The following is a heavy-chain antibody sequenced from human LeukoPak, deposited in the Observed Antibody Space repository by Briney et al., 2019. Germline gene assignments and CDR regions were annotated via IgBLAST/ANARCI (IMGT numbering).Heavy chain of an antibody. CDR1: GFTFDDYG. CDR2: ISHSSSTI. V-gene: IGHV3-48*01. D-gene: IGHD4-17*01. CDR3: ARDRLHYGEYEKTFDY. Sequence: GGSLRLSCAASGFTFDDYGMSWVRQAPGKGLEWVSYISHSSSTIYYADSVKGRFTISRDNAKKSLYLQMNSLRAEDSAVYYCARDRLHYGEYEKTFDYWGQGTLVTVSS. J-gene: IGHJ4*02.